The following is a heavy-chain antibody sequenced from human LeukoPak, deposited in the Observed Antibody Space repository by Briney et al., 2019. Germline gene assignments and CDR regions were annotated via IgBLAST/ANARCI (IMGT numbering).Heavy chain of an antibody. CDR3: ARDRSLYDYVWGSYRGYYYYMDV. CDR1: GFTFSSYW. D-gene: IGHD3-16*02. Sequence: GGSLRLSCAASGFTFSSYWMSWVRQAPVKGLEWVANIKQDGSEKYYVDSVKGRFTISRDNAKNSLYLQMNSLRAEDTAVYYCARDRSLYDYVWGSYRGYYYYMDVWGKGTTVTVSS. J-gene: IGHJ6*03. CDR2: IKQDGSEK. V-gene: IGHV3-7*01.